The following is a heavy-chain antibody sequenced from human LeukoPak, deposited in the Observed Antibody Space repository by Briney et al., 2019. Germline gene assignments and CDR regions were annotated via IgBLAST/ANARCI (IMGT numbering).Heavy chain of an antibody. J-gene: IGHJ4*02. CDR2: ISSSSSYI. CDR3: AREIVGATGSFDY. Sequence: PGGSLRLSCAASGFTFSSYSMNWVRQAPGKGLEWVSSISSSSSYIYYADSVKGRFTISRDNAKNSLYLQMNSLRAEDTAVYYCAREIVGATGSFDYWGQGTLVTVSS. V-gene: IGHV3-21*01. D-gene: IGHD1-26*01. CDR1: GFTFSSYS.